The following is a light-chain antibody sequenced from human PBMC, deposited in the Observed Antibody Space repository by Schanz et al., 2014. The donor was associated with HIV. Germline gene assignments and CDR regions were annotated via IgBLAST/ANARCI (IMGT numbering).Light chain of an antibody. CDR1: SSDVGTYNL. CDR2: DVS. V-gene: IGLV2-14*02. Sequence: QSALTQPASVSGSPGQSITISCPGTSSDVGTYNLVSRYQQYPGKAPKLMIYDVSNRPSGVSNRFSGSKSGNTASLTISGLQAEDEADYYCSSYASSSTLVFGGGTKLTVL. CDR3: SSYASSSTLV. J-gene: IGLJ2*01.